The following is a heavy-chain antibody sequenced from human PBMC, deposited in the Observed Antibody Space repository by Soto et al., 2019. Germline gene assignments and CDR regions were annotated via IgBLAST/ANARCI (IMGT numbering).Heavy chain of an antibody. CDR3: ARHRLPGATAPYYYYHMDV. V-gene: IGHV1-2*02. CDR2: INPDSGGT. J-gene: IGHJ6*02. D-gene: IGHD1-26*01. CDR1: GYAFSGNY. Sequence: SVKGSCKASGYAFSGNYLHWVQQATGQGLEWMGWINPDSGGTNYAQKFQGRVTVTRDTSISPAYMDLSRLRCDDTAGYHCARHRLPGATAPYYYYHMDVWRQGTTVTVTS.